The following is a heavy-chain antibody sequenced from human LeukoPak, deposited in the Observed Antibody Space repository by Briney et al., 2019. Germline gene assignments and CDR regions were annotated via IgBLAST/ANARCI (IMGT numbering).Heavy chain of an antibody. J-gene: IGHJ6*03. CDR2: IEYSGST. CDR1: RGSISRYF. CDR3: ARGIRVGPSASYYYMDV. D-gene: IGHD1-26*01. V-gene: IGHV4-59*01. Sequence: SETLSLTCTLSRGSISRYFCSWIRQPAGPKLAWIGYIEYSGSTNYNPSLKSPFNISVDTSKSQFSLKLCSVTAADTDVYYCARGIRVGPSASYYYMDVWGKGTTVTVSS.